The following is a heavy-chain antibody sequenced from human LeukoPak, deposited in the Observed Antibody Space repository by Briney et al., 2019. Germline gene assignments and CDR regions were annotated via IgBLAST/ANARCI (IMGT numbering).Heavy chain of an antibody. Sequence: GGSLRLSCAASGFTFSSYGMHWVRQAPGKGLEWVAVIWYDGSNKYYADSVKGRFTISRDNSKNTLYLQMNSLRAEDTAVYYCARWVIAAAADNWFYPWGQGTLVTVSS. V-gene: IGHV3-33*01. D-gene: IGHD6-13*01. J-gene: IGHJ5*02. CDR2: IWYDGSNK. CDR3: ARWVIAAAADNWFYP. CDR1: GFTFSSYG.